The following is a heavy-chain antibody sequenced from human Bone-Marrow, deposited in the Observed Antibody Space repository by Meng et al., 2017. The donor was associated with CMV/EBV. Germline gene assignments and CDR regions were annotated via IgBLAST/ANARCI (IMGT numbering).Heavy chain of an antibody. CDR3: AKGEYDILTGYYHTYYYGMDV. CDR1: GFTFSSYA. Sequence: GGSLRLSCAASGFTFSSYAMSWVRPAPGKGLEWVSVIYSGGSSTYYADSVKGRFTISRDNSKNTLYLQMNRLRAEDTAVYYCAKGEYDILTGYYHTYYYGMDVWGQGTTVTVSS. CDR2: IYSGGSST. J-gene: IGHJ6*01. D-gene: IGHD3-9*01. V-gene: IGHV3-23*03.